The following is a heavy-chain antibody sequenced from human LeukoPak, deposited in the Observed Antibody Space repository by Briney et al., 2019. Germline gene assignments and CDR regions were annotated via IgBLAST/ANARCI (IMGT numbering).Heavy chain of an antibody. Sequence: SETLSLTRTVSGDSVSSGRYYCTWIRQPPGKALEWIGYIYYTGTTAYNPSLKSRVTISIDMSKNQFSLKLSSVTAADTAIYYCATPGPNYGDYAYDSWGQGTLVTVSS. V-gene: IGHV4-61*01. CDR3: ATPGPNYGDYAYDS. D-gene: IGHD4-17*01. CDR2: IYYTGTT. J-gene: IGHJ4*02. CDR1: GDSVSSGRYY.